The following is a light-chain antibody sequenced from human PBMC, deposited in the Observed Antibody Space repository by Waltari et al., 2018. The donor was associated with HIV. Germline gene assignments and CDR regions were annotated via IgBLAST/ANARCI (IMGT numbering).Light chain of an antibody. V-gene: IGKV4-1*01. Sequence: DIVMTQSPESLAVSLGERATINCKSSQSVLYTSNNKNYLAWYQQKSGQSPKLLIYWASTRESWVPDRFSGSGSGTDFTLTISSLQAEDVAVYYCQQYYSTRTFGQGTKVEIK. CDR1: QSVLYTSNNKNY. CDR2: WAS. CDR3: QQYYSTRT. J-gene: IGKJ1*01.